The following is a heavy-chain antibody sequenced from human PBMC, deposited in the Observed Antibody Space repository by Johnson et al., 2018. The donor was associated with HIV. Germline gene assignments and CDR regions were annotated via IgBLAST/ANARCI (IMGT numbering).Heavy chain of an antibody. Sequence: QVQLVESRGVSVQPGGSLRLPCVASRFTDSSDEMRWVRQGPERSLEGVAVIWLDGSNKYYADSVKGRFTNSRDNSKNTRYRQLNSLRAEDTAVYYCARVPDYGDYGDAFDIWGQGTMVTVSS. V-gene: IGHV3-33*08. D-gene: IGHD4-17*01. J-gene: IGHJ3*02. CDR2: IWLDGSNK. CDR1: RFTDSSDE. CDR3: ARVPDYGDYGDAFDI.